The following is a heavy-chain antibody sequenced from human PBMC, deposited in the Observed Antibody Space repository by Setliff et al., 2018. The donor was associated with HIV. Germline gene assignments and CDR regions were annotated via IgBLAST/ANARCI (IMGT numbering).Heavy chain of an antibody. J-gene: IGHJ5*02. V-gene: IGHV1-18*04. CDR3: ARGGPPRVATLYWFDP. Sequence: ASVKVSCKASGYTFINYGINWLRQAPGQGLEWMGWINTYNGNTKYGQKFQGSVTMTTDTSTSTVYMELRSLTSDNTALYYCARGGPPRVATLYWFDPWGQGTLVTVSS. D-gene: IGHD2-15*01. CDR1: GYTFINYG. CDR2: INTYNGNT.